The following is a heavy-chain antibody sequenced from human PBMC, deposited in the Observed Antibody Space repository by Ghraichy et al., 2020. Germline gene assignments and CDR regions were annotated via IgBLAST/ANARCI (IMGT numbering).Heavy chain of an antibody. CDR1: GFTFRSYV. J-gene: IGHJ6*02. CDR2: ISGSGGST. D-gene: IGHD6-13*01. Sequence: GESLNISCAGSGFTFRSYVMSWVRQAPGKGLEWVSGISGSGGSTYYADSVKGRFTISRDNSKNTLYLQMNSLRAEDTAVYYCANTRMNSSSPHSYYYYGMDVWGQGTTVTVSS. CDR3: ANTRMNSSSPHSYYYYGMDV. V-gene: IGHV3-23*01.